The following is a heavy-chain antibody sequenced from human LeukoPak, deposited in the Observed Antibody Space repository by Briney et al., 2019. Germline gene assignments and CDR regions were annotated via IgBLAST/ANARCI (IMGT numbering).Heavy chain of an antibody. CDR3: VRGYFNWNYAGVGEYYYMDV. CDR1: GYTFTTYD. CDR2: VSPNSGKT. Sequence: ASVKVSCKASGYTFTTYDMHWVRQAGQGLEWMGWVSPNSGKTAYAQKFQGRVTMTRDTSISTGYMELSSLRSEDTAVYYCVRGYFNWNYAGVGEYYYMDVWGKGTTVTVSS. J-gene: IGHJ6*03. V-gene: IGHV1-8*02. D-gene: IGHD1-7*01.